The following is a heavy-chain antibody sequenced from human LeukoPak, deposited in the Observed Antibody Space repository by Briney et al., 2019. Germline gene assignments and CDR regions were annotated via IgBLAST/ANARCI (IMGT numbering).Heavy chain of an antibody. Sequence: GGSPRLSCAASGFTFDDYAMHWVRQAPGKGLEWVSGISWNGGSVGYADSVKGRFTISRDNAKNSLSLQMNSLRAEDTALYYCAKDSGLFFGAFDIWGQGRMVTVSS. CDR1: GFTFDDYA. CDR3: AKDSGLFFGAFDI. V-gene: IGHV3-9*01. J-gene: IGHJ3*02. CDR2: ISWNGGSV. D-gene: IGHD2/OR15-2a*01.